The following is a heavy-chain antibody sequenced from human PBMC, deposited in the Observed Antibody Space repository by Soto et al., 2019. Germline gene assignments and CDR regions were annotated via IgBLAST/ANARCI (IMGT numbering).Heavy chain of an antibody. D-gene: IGHD6-13*01. V-gene: IGHV1-46*01. CDR3: ARLQGAAAGRSIYYGMDV. J-gene: IGHJ6*02. CDR1: GYTFTSNY. Sequence: ASVKVSCKASGYTFTSNYMHWVRQAPGQGLEWMGIINPNGGRTTYAQKFRGRVTMTRDTSISTAYLQWSSLKASDTAMYYCARLQGAAAGRSIYYGMDVWGQGTTVTVSS. CDR2: INPNGGRT.